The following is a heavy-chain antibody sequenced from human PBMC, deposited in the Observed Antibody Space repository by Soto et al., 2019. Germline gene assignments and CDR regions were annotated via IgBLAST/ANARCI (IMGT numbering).Heavy chain of an antibody. CDR3: AKGGYRNYFDY. CDR2: ISGSGGRT. J-gene: IGHJ4*02. Sequence: EVQLLESGGGLVQPGGSLRLSCAASKFTFSSYGMSWVRQAPGKGLEWVSVISGSGGRTYYADSVEGRFTISRDNSKNTLYLQMNSLRAEDTAVYYGAKGGYRNYFDYWGQGTLVTVSS. D-gene: IGHD3-22*01. V-gene: IGHV3-23*01. CDR1: KFTFSSYG.